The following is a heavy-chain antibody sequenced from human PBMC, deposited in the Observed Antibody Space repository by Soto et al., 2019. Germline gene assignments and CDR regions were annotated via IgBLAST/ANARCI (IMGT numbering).Heavy chain of an antibody. J-gene: IGHJ2*01. CDR2: IIPILGIA. CDR3: AGDIVVVPAANPWYFDL. V-gene: IGHV1-69*02. D-gene: IGHD2-2*01. CDR1: GGTFSSYT. Sequence: QVQLVQSGAEVKKPGSSVKVSCKASGGTFSSYTISWVRQAPGQGLEWMGRIIPILGIANYAQKFQGRVTITADKSTSTAYMDLSSLRSEDTAVYYCAGDIVVVPAANPWYFDLWGRGTLVTVSS.